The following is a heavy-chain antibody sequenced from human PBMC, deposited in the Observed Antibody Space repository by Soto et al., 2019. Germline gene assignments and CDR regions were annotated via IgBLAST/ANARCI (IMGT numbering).Heavy chain of an antibody. V-gene: IGHV4-39*01. CDR2: IFYRGST. D-gene: IGHD6-19*01. CDR3: AREFSSGWYGLDY. CDR1: GGSISSSTYY. Sequence: SETLSLTCTVSGGSISSSTYYWGWVRQPPGKGLEWIGIIFYRGSTYYNPSLKSRVTISVDTSNNQFSLKLSSVTAADTAVYYCAREFSSGWYGLDYWGQGTLGTVSS. J-gene: IGHJ4*02.